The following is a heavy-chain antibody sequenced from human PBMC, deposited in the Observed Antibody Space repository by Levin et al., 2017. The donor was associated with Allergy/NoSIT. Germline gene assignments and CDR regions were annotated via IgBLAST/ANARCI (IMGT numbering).Heavy chain of an antibody. CDR1: GFSFDDYA. CDR3: AKMDCSSINCYPDF. CDR2: ISWNSGSI. D-gene: IGHD2-2*01. J-gene: IGHJ4*02. V-gene: IGHV3-9*01. Sequence: GGSLRLSCAVSGFSFDDYAMHWVRQAPGKGLEWVSGISWNSGSISYADSVKGRCTISRDNAKNSLSLQMNSLRVEDTALYYCAKMDCSSINCYPDFWGQGTRVTVSS.